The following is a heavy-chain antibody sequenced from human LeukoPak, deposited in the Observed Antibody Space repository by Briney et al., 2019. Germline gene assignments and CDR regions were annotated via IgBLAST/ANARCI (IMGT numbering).Heavy chain of an antibody. CDR1: GFTFSSYG. V-gene: IGHV3-30*18. CDR2: ISYDGSNK. Sequence: HPGGSLRLSCAASGFTFSSYGMHWVRQAPGKGLEWVAVISYDGSNKYYADSVKGRFTISRDNSKNTLYLQMNSLRAEDTAVYYCAKEPGIAAAGRSYFDSWGQGTLVTVSS. J-gene: IGHJ4*02. CDR3: AKEPGIAAAGRSYFDS. D-gene: IGHD6-13*01.